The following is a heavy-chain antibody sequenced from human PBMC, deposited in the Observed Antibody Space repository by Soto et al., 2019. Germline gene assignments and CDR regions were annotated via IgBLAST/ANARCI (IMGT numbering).Heavy chain of an antibody. CDR2: ISANDVGT. Sequence: EVQLLESGGGVVQPGGSLRLSCEASGFTLRNYAMTWIRQAPGKGLEWVSLISANDVGTYYAESVKTRFTISTDQSRNTVYLQMDSLRADDTAIYYCAKAKNDYNWDNRPPFDYWGQGTLVIVSS. J-gene: IGHJ4*02. D-gene: IGHD1-20*01. V-gene: IGHV3-23*01. CDR1: GFTLRNYA. CDR3: AKAKNDYNWDNRPPFDY.